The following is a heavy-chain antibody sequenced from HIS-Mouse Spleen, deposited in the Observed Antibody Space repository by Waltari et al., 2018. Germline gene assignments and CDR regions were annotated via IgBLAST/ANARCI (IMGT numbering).Heavy chain of an antibody. Sequence: QVQLVQSGAEVKKPGSSVKVSCKASGGTFSSYAISWVRQAPGQGLEWMGRIIPILGIANYAQKFQGRVTITADKSTSTAYMELSSLRSEDTAVYYCARRVFSSSWDNDAFDIWGQGTMVTVSS. CDR2: IIPILGIA. CDR1: GGTFSSYA. CDR3: ARRVFSSSWDNDAFDI. D-gene: IGHD6-13*01. V-gene: IGHV1-69*04. J-gene: IGHJ3*02.